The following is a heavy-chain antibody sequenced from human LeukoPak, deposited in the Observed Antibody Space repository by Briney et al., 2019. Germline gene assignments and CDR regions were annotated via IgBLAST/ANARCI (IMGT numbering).Heavy chain of an antibody. J-gene: IGHJ4*02. CDR1: GLTFSSYS. CDR2: ISIISSPI. Sequence: SGGSLRLTCAAAGLTFSSYSMNWVRQAPGKGREWVSYISIISSPIYYSDFVKGRFTISRDNAKNSLYLEMNSLSAEDTAVYYCARELSGILGFDYWGRGTLVTVSS. V-gene: IGHV3-48*01. CDR3: ARELSGILGFDY. D-gene: IGHD6-13*01.